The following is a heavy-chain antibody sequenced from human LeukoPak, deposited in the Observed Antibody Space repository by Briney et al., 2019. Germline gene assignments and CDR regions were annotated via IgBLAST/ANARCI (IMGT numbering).Heavy chain of an antibody. CDR1: GSTFSSYW. D-gene: IGHD3-22*01. CDR2: IKQDGSEK. Sequence: GGSLRLSCAASGSTFSSYWMSWVRQAPGKGLEWVANIKQDGSEKYYVDSVKGRFTISRDNAKNSLYLQMNSLRAEDTAVYYCARGLRSSGSFWGQGTLVTVSS. V-gene: IGHV3-7*01. J-gene: IGHJ4*02. CDR3: ARGLRSSGSF.